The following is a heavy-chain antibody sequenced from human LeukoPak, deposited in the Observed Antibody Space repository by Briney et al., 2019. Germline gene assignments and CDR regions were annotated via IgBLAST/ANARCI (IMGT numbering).Heavy chain of an antibody. D-gene: IGHD6-13*01. J-gene: IGHJ6*03. V-gene: IGHV4-59*01. CDR2: IYYSGST. CDR1: GGSFSGYY. CDR3: ARTTEAHSWRTRYYDYYMDV. Sequence: SGTLSLTCAVYGGSFSGYYWNWVRQPPGKGLEWIGYIYYSGSTNYNPSLKSRVTISVDTSKNQFSLKLSSVTAADTAVYYCARTTEAHSWRTRYYDYYMDVWGKGTTVTVSS.